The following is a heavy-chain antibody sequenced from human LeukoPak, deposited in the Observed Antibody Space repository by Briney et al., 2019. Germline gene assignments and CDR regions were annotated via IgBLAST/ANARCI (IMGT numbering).Heavy chain of an antibody. CDR1: GFTFSSNA. V-gene: IGHV3-23*01. CDR3: AKDRGSLGHCSGGTCYADY. Sequence: PGGSLRLSCAASGFTFSSNAMSWVRQAPGKGLEWVSVISGSGGNTYYADSVKGRLTISRDNSKNTLYPQMNSLRAEDTAVYYCAKDRGSLGHCSGGTCYADYWGQGTLVTVSS. CDR2: ISGSGGNT. J-gene: IGHJ4*02. D-gene: IGHD2-15*01.